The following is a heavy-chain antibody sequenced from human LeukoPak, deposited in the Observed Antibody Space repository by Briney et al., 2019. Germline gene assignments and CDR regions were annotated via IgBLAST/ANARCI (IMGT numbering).Heavy chain of an antibody. Sequence: SETLSLTCTVSAGSISSYYWTWIRQPPGKGLEWIGYIYYSGSTNYNPSLKSRVAISLDTSKNQFSLKLSSVTAADTAVYYCARTYDSFDYWGQGTLVTVSS. J-gene: IGHJ4*02. CDR3: ARTYDSFDY. D-gene: IGHD2-2*01. CDR1: AGSISSYY. CDR2: IYYSGST. V-gene: IGHV4-59*01.